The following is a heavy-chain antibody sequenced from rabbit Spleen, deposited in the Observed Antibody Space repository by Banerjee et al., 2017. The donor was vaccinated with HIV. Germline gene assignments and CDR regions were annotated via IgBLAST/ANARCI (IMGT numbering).Heavy chain of an antibody. D-gene: IGHD1-1*01. Sequence: EQLEESGGDLVKPEGSLTLTCTVSGFSFSTTYYMCWVRQAPGKGLEWIACIDVGSSASTYYANWAQGRFTISKTSSTTVTLQMTSLTAADTATYFCARDLTGVIGWNFGWWGQGTLVTVS. CDR2: IDVGSSAST. V-gene: IGHV1S45*01. CDR3: ARDLTGVIGWNFGW. CDR1: GFSFSTTYY. J-gene: IGHJ4*01.